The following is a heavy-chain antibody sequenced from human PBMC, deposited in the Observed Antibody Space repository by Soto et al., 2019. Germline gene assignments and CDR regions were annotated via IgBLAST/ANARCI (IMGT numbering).Heavy chain of an antibody. V-gene: IGHV4-34*01. CDR1: GGSFSGYY. J-gene: IGHJ6*02. CDR2: INHSGST. D-gene: IGHD3-10*01. CDR3: ASVSRSPYYGSGGYYGYYYYGMDV. Sequence: PSETLSLTCAVYGGSFSGYYWSWIRQPPGKGLEWFGEINHSGSTNYNPSLKSRVTISVDTSKNQFSLKLSSVTAAGTAVYYCASVSRSPYYGSGGYYGYYYYGMDVWGQGTTVAVSS.